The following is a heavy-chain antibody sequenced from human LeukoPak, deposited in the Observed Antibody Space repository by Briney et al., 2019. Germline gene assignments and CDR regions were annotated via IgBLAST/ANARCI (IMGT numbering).Heavy chain of an antibody. CDR2: ISGSGDRT. CDR1: GFTFSNYA. CDR3: AEDPSGSAGGSYSLFHPTNDY. J-gene: IGHJ4*02. V-gene: IGHV3-23*01. Sequence: GGSLRLSCAASGFTFSNYAMSWVRQAPGQGMERVSSISGSGDRTFYVDSVKGRFSIFRDNSKNTLYMQMDSLRVEDTAVYYCAEDPSGSAGGSYSLFHPTNDYWGQGTLVTVSS. D-gene: IGHD1-26*01.